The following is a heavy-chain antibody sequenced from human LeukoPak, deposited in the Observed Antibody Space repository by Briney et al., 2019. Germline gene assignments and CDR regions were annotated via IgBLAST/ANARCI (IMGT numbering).Heavy chain of an antibody. V-gene: IGHV3-7*01. D-gene: IGHD2-15*01. Sequence: GGSLRLSCAVSGFTFSSYWMSWVRQAPRKGLEWVANIKQDGSEEFYVDSVKGRFTISRDNAKNSLYLQMNSLRAEDTAVYYYARVDCTGFSCYSGFDYWGQGTLATVSS. CDR3: ARVDCTGFSCYSGFDY. J-gene: IGHJ4*02. CDR2: IKQDGSEE. CDR1: GFTFSSYW.